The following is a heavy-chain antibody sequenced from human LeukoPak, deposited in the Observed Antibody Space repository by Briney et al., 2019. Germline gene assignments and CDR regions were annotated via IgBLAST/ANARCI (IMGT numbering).Heavy chain of an antibody. CDR3: ARDQSVTIFGVVIHDH. J-gene: IGHJ4*02. Sequence: GGSLRLSCAASGFTFSSYAMHWVRQAPGKGLEWVAVISYDGSNKYYADSVKGRFTISRDNSKNTLYLQMNSLRAEDTAVYYCARDQSVTIFGVVIHDHWGQGTLVTVSS. V-gene: IGHV3-30-3*01. CDR1: GFTFSSYA. D-gene: IGHD3-3*01. CDR2: ISYDGSNK.